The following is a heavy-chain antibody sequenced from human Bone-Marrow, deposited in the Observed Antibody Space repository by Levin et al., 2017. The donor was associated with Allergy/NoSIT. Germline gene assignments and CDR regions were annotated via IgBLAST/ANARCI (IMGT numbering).Heavy chain of an antibody. CDR1: GGSFSGYY. D-gene: IGHD2-15*01. CDR2: INHSGST. V-gene: IGHV4-34*01. CDR3: ARDPYCSGGSCYAVP. Sequence: PSETLSLTCAVYGGSFSGYYWSWIRQPPGKGLEWIGEINHSGSTNYNPSLKSRVTISVDTSKNQFSLKLSSVTAADTAVYYCARDPYCSGGSCYAVPWGQGTLVTVSS. J-gene: IGHJ5*02.